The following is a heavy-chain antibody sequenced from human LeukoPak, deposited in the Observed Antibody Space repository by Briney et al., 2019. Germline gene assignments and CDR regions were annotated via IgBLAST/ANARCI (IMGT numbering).Heavy chain of an antibody. V-gene: IGHV1-2*06. CDR1: GYTFTGYY. D-gene: IGHD5-18*01. CDR3: ARDPHTAMVYYYGMDV. J-gene: IGHJ6*02. Sequence: SVKVSCKAPGYTFTGYYMHWVRQAPGQGLEWMGRINPNSGGTNYAQKFQGRVTMTRDTSISTAYMELSSLRSEDTAVYYCARDPHTAMVYYYGMDVWGQGTTVTVSS. CDR2: INPNSGGT.